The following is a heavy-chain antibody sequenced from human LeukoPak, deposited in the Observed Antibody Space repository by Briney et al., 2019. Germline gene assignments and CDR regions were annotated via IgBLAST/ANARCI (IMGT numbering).Heavy chain of an antibody. Sequence: PGGSLSLSCAASGFTVSTNYMSWVRQAPGKGLEWVSSIDGRGTTIYFAESVRGRFTISRDNAKNSLYLQMNSLRVDDTAVYYCARRFVHWGRGTLVTVSS. D-gene: IGHD3-10*02. V-gene: IGHV3-11*04. J-gene: IGHJ4*02. CDR2: IDGRGTTI. CDR1: GFTVSTNY. CDR3: ARRFVH.